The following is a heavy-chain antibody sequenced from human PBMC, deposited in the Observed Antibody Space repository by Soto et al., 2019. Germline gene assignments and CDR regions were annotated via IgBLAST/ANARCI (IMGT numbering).Heavy chain of an antibody. CDR1: GGTFSSYA. D-gene: IGHD6-6*01. J-gene: IGHJ6*02. CDR2: IIPIFGTA. V-gene: IGHV1-69*01. Sequence: QVQLVQSGAEVRKPGSSVKVSCKASGGTFSSYAISWVRQAPGQGLEWMGGIIPIFGTANYAQKFQGRVTITADESTSTAYMEMSSMGSEDTAVYDCAREKQLVGNYYYGMDVWGQGTMVTVSS. CDR3: AREKQLVGNYYYGMDV.